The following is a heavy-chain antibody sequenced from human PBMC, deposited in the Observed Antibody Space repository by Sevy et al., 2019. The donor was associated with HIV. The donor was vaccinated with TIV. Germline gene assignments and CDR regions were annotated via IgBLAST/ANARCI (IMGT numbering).Heavy chain of an antibody. J-gene: IGHJ3*01. CDR1: GFTFSNFW. V-gene: IGHV3-15*01. D-gene: IGHD1-1*01. CDR2: IKSNADGGTA. Sequence: LGGSLRLSCAASGFTFSNFWISWVRQAPEKGLEWVGRIKSNADGGTADYAARFKGKFTISRDDSKNTLFLQMSSLKTEDTAVYYCATGGTAEAFDVWGPGTMVTVSS. CDR3: ATGGTAEAFDV.